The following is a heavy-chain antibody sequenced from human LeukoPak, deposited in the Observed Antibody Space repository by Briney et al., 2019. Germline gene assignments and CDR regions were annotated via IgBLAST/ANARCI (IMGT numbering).Heavy chain of an antibody. J-gene: IGHJ4*02. Sequence: AGSMRLSCAASGYTFSSFSINWVRQAPGKGLEWVSSISVRSNYIYYADSVRGRFTISRDDARDSLYLQMNSLRAEDTAVYYCVRLRRNSDTSGYYYYYDFWGRGSLVTVSS. CDR3: VRLRRNSDTSGYYYYYDF. CDR1: GYTFSSFS. CDR2: ISVRSNYI. D-gene: IGHD3-22*01. V-gene: IGHV3-21*01.